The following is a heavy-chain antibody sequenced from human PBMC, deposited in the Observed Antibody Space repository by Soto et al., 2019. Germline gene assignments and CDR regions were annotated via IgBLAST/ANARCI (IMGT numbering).Heavy chain of an antibody. J-gene: IGHJ5*02. CDR2: IYYSGST. CDR1: GGSISSSSYY. D-gene: IGHD6-19*01. V-gene: IGHV4-39*01. Sequence: PSETLSLTCTVSGGSISSSSYYWGWIRQPPGKGLEWIGSIYYSGSTYYNPSLKSRVTISVDTSKNQFSLKLSSVTAADTAVYYCARGYSSGWAGAENWFDPWGQGTLVT. CDR3: ARGYSSGWAGAENWFDP.